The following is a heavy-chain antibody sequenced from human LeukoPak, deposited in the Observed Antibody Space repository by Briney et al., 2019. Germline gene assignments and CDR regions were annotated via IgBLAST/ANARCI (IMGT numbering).Heavy chain of an antibody. J-gene: IGHJ4*02. CDR3: AREILNSMDP. CDR1: GFTFSTYA. CDR2: ISGTGGST. D-gene: IGHD1/OR15-1a*01. V-gene: IGHV3-23*01. Sequence: GGSLRLSCAASGFTFSTYAMTWVRQAPGKGLEWVSLISGTGGSTYYADSVKGRFTISRDNAKSSLYLQMDRLRAEDTAVYYCAREILNSMDPWGQGTLVTVSS.